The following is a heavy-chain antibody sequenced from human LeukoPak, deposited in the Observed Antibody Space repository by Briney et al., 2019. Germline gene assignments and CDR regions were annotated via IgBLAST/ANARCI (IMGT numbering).Heavy chain of an antibody. CDR3: ARVSRTTVTTGWFDP. Sequence: GGSLRLSCAASGFTFSSYSMNWVRQAPGKGLEWVSSISSSSSYIYYVDSVKGRFTISRDNAKNSLYLQMNSLRAEDTAVYYCARVSRTTVTTGWFDPWGQGTLVTVSS. D-gene: IGHD4-17*01. J-gene: IGHJ5*02. CDR1: GFTFSSYS. V-gene: IGHV3-21*01. CDR2: ISSSSSYI.